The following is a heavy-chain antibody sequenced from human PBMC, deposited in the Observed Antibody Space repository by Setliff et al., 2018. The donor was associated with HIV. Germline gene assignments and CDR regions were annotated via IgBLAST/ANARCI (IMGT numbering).Heavy chain of an antibody. J-gene: IGHJ6*02. Sequence: ASVKVSCKTSGYKFSINVINWVRQAPGQGLEWMGWVSGYDSHANYAQKLQGRVTMTSDRPTTTAYMELKNLTSDDTAVYYCARGPAGESYGMDVWGQGTTVT. V-gene: IGHV1-18*01. CDR1: GYKFSINV. CDR3: ARGPAGESYGMDV. D-gene: IGHD3-10*01. CDR2: VSGYDSHA.